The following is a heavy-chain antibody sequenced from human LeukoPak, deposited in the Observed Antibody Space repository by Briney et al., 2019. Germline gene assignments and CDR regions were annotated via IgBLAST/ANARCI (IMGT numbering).Heavy chain of an antibody. CDR3: ARDRRYSGSYYGGYYYGMDV. V-gene: IGHV1-46*01. J-gene: IGHJ6*02. D-gene: IGHD1-26*01. CDR2: INPSGGST. CDR1: GYTFTSYY. Sequence: ASVKVSCKASGYTFTSYYMHWVRQAPGQGLEWMGIINPSGGSTSYAQKFQGRVTMTRDTSTSTVYMELSSLRSEDTAVYYCARDRRYSGSYYGGYYYGMDVWGQGTTVTVSS.